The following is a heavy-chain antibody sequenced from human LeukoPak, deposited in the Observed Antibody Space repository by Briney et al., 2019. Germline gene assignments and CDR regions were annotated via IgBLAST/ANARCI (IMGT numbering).Heavy chain of an antibody. CDR1: GGSISSYY. CDR2: IYTSGST. CDR3: ARDPGLVAARPGYYYYYMDV. D-gene: IGHD6-6*01. J-gene: IGHJ6*03. Sequence: SETLSLTCTVSGGSISSYYWSWIRQPAGKGLEWIGRIYTSGSTNYNPSLKSRVTMSVDTSKNQFSLKPSSVAAADTAVYYCARDPGLVAARPGYYYYYMDVWGKGTTVTVSS. V-gene: IGHV4-4*07.